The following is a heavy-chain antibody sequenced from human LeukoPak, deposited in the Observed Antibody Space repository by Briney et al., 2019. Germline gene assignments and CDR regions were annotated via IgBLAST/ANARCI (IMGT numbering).Heavy chain of an antibody. Sequence: GSLRLSCAASGFTFSSNTMNWVRQAPGKGLEWVSSVSSDGIHTFYADPVKGRFTISRDNAKNSLYLQMNSLRDAATAVYYCSKDRSRSSFDYWGQGILVTVSS. V-gene: IGHV3-21*01. CDR1: GFTFSSNT. CDR2: VSSDGIHT. CDR3: SKDRSRSSFDY. J-gene: IGHJ4*02.